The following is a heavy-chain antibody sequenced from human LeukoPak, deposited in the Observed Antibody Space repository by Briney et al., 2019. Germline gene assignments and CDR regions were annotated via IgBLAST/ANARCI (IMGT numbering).Heavy chain of an antibody. J-gene: IGHJ4*02. CDR3: AIRDGHTDH. CDR1: GYTFTNYA. V-gene: IGHV1-3*03. CDR2: INPANGYT. D-gene: IGHD5-24*01. Sequence: ASVKVSCKASGYTFTNYAMHWVRQAPGQTIEWLGWINPANGYTKYSQQFQDRVTLTSDTSATTAYMELSSLRSEDKAVYYCAIRDGHTDHWGQGTLVTVSS.